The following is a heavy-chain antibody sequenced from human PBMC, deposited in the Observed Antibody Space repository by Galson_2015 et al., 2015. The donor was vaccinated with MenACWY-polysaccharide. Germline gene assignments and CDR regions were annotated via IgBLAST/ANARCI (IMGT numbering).Heavy chain of an antibody. J-gene: IGHJ3*02. CDR1: GFTFSTYA. Sequence: SLRLSCAASGFTFSTYAMNWVRQAPGKGLEWVSTIGSSGGNTYYADSVKGRFTISRDNSKNTLYLQMNSLRVEDTALYYCTKNTRYFDWFDAFGIWGQGTMVTVSS. CDR2: IGSSGGNT. V-gene: IGHV3-23*01. D-gene: IGHD3-9*01. CDR3: TKNTRYFDWFDAFGI.